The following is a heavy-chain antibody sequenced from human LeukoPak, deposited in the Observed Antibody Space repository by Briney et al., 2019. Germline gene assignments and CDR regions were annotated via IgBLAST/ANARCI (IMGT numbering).Heavy chain of an antibody. D-gene: IGHD3-9*01. J-gene: IGHJ4*02. V-gene: IGHV1-2*02. CDR2: LNPHSGGT. CDR3: ASPLFDWGMVY. Sequence: GASVKVSCKASGYTFAGYYVHWVRQAPGQGLEWMAWLNPHSGGTYYTQKFQGRVTMTRDTSISTAHMELSSLRYDDTAVYYCASPLFDWGMVYWGQGTLVTVSS. CDR1: GYTFAGYY.